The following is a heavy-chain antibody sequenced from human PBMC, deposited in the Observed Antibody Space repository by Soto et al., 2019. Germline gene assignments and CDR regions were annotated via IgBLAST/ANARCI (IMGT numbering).Heavy chain of an antibody. CDR3: ARRHDSSGWSENWFDP. CDR1: GGTFSSYA. V-gene: IGHV1-69*12. Sequence: QVQLVQSGAEVKKPGSSVKVSCKASGGTFSSYAISWVLQAPGQGLEWMGGIIPIFGTANYAQKFQGRVTITADESTSTASMELSSLRSEDTAVYSCARRHDSSGWSENWFDPWGQGTLVTVSS. CDR2: IIPIFGTA. J-gene: IGHJ5*02. D-gene: IGHD6-19*01.